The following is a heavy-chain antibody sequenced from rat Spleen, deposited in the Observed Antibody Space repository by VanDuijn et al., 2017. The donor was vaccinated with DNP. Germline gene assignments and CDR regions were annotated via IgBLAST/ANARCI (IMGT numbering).Heavy chain of an antibody. V-gene: IGHV5-31*01. Sequence: EVQLVESGGDLVQPGRSLKLSCVASGFTFSDHLMTWIRQVPGRGLEWIASITGGSGTTSYPDSVKGRFTISRDDAKNTLSLQMNSLRSEDTATYYCARIGDFHDGGDGDVLDAWGQGTSVTVSS. CDR2: ITGGSGTT. CDR3: ARIGDFHDGGDGDVLDA. D-gene: IGHD1-12*02. CDR1: GFTFSDHL. J-gene: IGHJ4*01.